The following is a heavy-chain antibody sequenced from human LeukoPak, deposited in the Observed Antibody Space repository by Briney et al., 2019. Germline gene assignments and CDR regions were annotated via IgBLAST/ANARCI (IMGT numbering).Heavy chain of an antibody. Sequence: SETLSLTCTVSGGSISSYYWSWIRQPPGKGLAWIGYIYYIGSTNYNPSLKSRVTISVDTSKNQFSLKLSSVTAAATAVYYCARTTYYYDSSGPFDPWGQGTLVTVSS. CDR3: ARTTYYYDSSGPFDP. J-gene: IGHJ5*02. V-gene: IGHV4-59*08. CDR1: GGSISSYY. CDR2: IYYIGST. D-gene: IGHD3-22*01.